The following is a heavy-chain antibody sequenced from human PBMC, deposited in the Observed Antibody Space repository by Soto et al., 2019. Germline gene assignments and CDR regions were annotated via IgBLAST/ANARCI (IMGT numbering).Heavy chain of an antibody. D-gene: IGHD5-18*01. CDR3: APHTLDTGMPSGY. J-gene: IGHJ4*02. CDR2: IIPIFGTA. Sequence: SVKVSCKASGGTFSSYAISWVRQAPGQGLEWMGGIIPIFGTANYAQKFQGRVTITADESTSTAYMELSSLRSDDTAVYYCAPHTLDTGMPSGYWGQGTLVTVSS. CDR1: GGTFSSYA. V-gene: IGHV1-69*13.